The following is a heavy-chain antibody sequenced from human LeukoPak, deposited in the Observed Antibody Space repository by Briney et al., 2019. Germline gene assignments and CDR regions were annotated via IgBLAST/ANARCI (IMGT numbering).Heavy chain of an antibody. V-gene: IGHV1-2*02. J-gene: IGHJ4*02. CDR1: GYTFTDYY. Sequence: EASVKVSCKASGYTFTDYYVHWVRQAPGQGLEWMGWINPKNGGPNFAQKFQGRVTMTRDTSISTAYMELTSLKSDDTAVYYCARLGPVIRGESDSWGQGTLVTVSS. CDR2: INPKNGGP. CDR3: ARLGPVIRGESDS. D-gene: IGHD3-10*01.